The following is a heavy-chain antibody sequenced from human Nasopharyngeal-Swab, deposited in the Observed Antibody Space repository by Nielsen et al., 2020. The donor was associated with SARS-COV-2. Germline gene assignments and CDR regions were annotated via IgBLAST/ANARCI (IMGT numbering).Heavy chain of an antibody. CDR2: ISYDGSNK. D-gene: IGHD6-19*01. CDR1: GFTFSSYA. Sequence: GASLKISCAASGFTFSSYAMHWVRQAPGKGLEWVAVISYDGSNKYYADSVKGRFTISRDNSKNTLYLQMNSLRAEDTAVYYCASGWLEASAFDIWGQGTMVTVSS. J-gene: IGHJ3*02. CDR3: ASGWLEASAFDI. V-gene: IGHV3-30*04.